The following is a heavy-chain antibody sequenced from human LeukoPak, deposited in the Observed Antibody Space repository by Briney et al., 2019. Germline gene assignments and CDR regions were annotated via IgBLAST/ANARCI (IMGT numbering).Heavy chain of an antibody. CDR3: AKESGKFGY. D-gene: IGHD3-22*01. J-gene: IGHJ4*02. CDR2: ISADGGST. CDR1: GLNFDDSA. V-gene: IGHV3-43*02. Sequence: GGSLRLSCVASGLNFDDSAMHWVRQAPGKGLEWVSLISADGGSTFSADSVKGRFSISRDNSKNSLYLQMNSLRSEDTAMYYCAKESGKFGYWGQGTLVAVSS.